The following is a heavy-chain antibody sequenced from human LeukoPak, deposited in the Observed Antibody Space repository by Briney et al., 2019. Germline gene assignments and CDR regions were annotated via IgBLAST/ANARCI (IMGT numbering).Heavy chain of an antibody. D-gene: IGHD5-24*01. V-gene: IGHV4-61*02. CDR3: ARGRDGYNQYYFDY. J-gene: IGHJ4*02. Sequence: PSETLSLTCTVSGGSISSGGYYWNWIRQPAGKGLEWIGRIYTSGSTKYNPSLKSRVTISIDTSRKQFSLNLSSVTAADTAVYYCARGRDGYNQYYFDYWGQGTLVTVSS. CDR1: GGSISSGGYY. CDR2: IYTSGST.